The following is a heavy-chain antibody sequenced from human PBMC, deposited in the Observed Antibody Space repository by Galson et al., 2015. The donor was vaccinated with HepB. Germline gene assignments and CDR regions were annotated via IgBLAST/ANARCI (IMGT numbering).Heavy chain of an antibody. V-gene: IGHV4-31*03. Sequence: TLSLTCTVSGGSISSGGYYWNWIRQHPGKGLEWIGYIYYSGSTPYNPSLKSRLTISLDTSKNQVSLKLSSVTAADTAVYYCARGGAMITFGGVTYYFDHWGQGTLVTVSS. CDR1: GGSISSGGYY. CDR2: IYYSGST. J-gene: IGHJ4*02. D-gene: IGHD3-16*01. CDR3: ARGGAMITFGGVTYYFDH.